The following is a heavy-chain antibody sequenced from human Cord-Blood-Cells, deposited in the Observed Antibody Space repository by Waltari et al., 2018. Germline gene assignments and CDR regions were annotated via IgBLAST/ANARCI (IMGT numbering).Heavy chain of an antibody. V-gene: IGHV4-59*11. CDR3: AREWELLHAFDI. CDR2: IYYSGST. D-gene: IGHD1-26*01. Sequence: QVQLQESGPGLVKPSETLSLTCTVSGGSIRSHYCSWIRQPPGKGLEWIGYIYYSGSTDYNPSLKSRVTISVDTSKNQFSLKLSSVTAADTAVYYCAREWELLHAFDIWGQGTMVTVSS. J-gene: IGHJ3*02. CDR1: GGSIRSHY.